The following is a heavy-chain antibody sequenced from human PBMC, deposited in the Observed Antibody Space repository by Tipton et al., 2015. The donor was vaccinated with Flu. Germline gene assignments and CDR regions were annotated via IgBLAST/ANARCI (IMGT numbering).Heavy chain of an antibody. CDR3: AREEGFVSGRSLDF. CDR2: LSSSGTT. J-gene: IGHJ4*02. Sequence: TLSLTCTVSGGSISGYYWSWIRQPAGKGLEWIGRLSSSGTTNYNPSLKSRVTMSVDTSKNHFALTLSSVTAADTAVYYCAREEGFVSGRSLDFWGQGTLVPVS. D-gene: IGHD3-10*01. CDR1: GGSISGYY. V-gene: IGHV4-4*07.